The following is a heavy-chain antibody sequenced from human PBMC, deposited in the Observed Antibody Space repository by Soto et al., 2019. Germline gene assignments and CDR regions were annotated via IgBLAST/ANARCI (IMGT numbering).Heavy chain of an antibody. Sequence: ASVKVSCKASGYTFTSYGLSWVRQAPGQGLEWMGWISTYNANTNYAQMFQGRVTMTTDTSTSTAYMELRSLRSDDTAVYYCARYQGGGRSQVPFYDWGQRTLVTVSA. J-gene: IGHJ4*02. CDR1: GYTFTSYG. CDR3: ARYQGGGRSQVPFYD. V-gene: IGHV1-18*01. CDR2: ISTYNANT.